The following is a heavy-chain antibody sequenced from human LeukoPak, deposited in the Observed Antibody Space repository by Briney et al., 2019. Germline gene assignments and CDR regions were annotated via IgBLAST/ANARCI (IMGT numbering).Heavy chain of an antibody. J-gene: IGHJ4*02. Sequence: SETLSLTCAVYGGSFSGHYWTWIRQPPGKGLEWIGEINHSGSTTYTPSLNSRVTISVDTSKNQFSLRLSSVTAADTAVYYCARPRYGSGSLDSWGQGTLVTVSS. CDR1: GGSFSGHY. V-gene: IGHV4-34*01. D-gene: IGHD3-10*01. CDR2: INHSGST. CDR3: ARPRYGSGSLDS.